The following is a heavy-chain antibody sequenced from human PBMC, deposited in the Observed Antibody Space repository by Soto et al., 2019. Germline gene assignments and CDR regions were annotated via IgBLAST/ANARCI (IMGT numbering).Heavy chain of an antibody. CDR1: GGSISSYY. J-gene: IGHJ6*03. D-gene: IGHD3-3*01. Sequence: SETLSLTCTVSGGSISSYYWSWIRQPPGKGLEWIGCIYYSGSTNYNPSLKSRVTISVDTSKNQFSLKLSSVTAADTAVYYCASNGGGDFWSGYYEYYYMDVWGKGTTVTVSS. CDR3: ASNGGGDFWSGYYEYYYMDV. V-gene: IGHV4-59*12. CDR2: IYYSGST.